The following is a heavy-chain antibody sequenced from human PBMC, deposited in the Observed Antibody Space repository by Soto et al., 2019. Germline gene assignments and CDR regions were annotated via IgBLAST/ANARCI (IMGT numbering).Heavy chain of an antibody. D-gene: IGHD6-6*01. CDR2: IIPIFGTA. Sequence: GASVKVSCKAAGGTFSSYAISWVRQAPGQGLEWMGGIIPIFGTANYAQKFQGRVTITADESTSTAYMELSSLRSEDTAVYYCARSREQLVLNVDYWGQGTLVTVSS. J-gene: IGHJ4*02. V-gene: IGHV1-69*13. CDR1: GGTFSSYA. CDR3: ARSREQLVLNVDY.